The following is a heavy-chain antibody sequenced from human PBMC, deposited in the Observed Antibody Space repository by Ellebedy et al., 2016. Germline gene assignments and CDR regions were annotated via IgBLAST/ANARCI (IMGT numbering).Heavy chain of an antibody. V-gene: IGHV3-9*01. CDR2: ISWNSGSI. CDR3: ARDERKSDAFDI. CDR1: GFTFDDYA. Sequence: SLKISXAASGFTFDDYAMHWVRQAPGKGLEWVSGISWNSGSIGYADSVKGRFTISRDNAKNSLYLQMNSLRAEDTALYYCARDERKSDAFDIWGQGTMVTVSS. J-gene: IGHJ3*02.